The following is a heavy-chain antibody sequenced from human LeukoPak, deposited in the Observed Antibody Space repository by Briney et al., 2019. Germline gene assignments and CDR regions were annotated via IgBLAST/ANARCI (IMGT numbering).Heavy chain of an antibody. CDR1: GYTFTNYA. D-gene: IGHD2-2*01. J-gene: IGHJ4*02. CDR3: ARGYCSSTSCYGGSY. Sequence: ASVKVSCKASGYTFTNYAMNWVRQAPGQGLEWMGWINTNTGNPTYAQGFTGRFVFSLDTSVSTAYLQISSLKVEDTAMYYCARGYCSSTSCYGGSYWGQGTLVTVSS. CDR2: INTNTGNP. V-gene: IGHV7-4-1*02.